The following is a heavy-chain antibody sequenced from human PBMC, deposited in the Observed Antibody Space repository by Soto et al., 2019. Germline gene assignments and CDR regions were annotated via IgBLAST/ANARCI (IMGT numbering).Heavy chain of an antibody. J-gene: IGHJ4*02. V-gene: IGHV4-34*01. D-gene: IGHD2-2*01. Sequence: QVQLQQWGAGLLKPSETLSLTCAVYGGSFSGYYWSWIRQPPGKGLEWIGEINHSGSTNYNPSLKSRVTRSVDTSKNQFSLKLRSVTAADTAVYYCARGPVYGCSSTSCYAEGGYFDYWGQGTLVTVSS. CDR2: INHSGST. CDR1: GGSFSGYY. CDR3: ARGPVYGCSSTSCYAEGGYFDY.